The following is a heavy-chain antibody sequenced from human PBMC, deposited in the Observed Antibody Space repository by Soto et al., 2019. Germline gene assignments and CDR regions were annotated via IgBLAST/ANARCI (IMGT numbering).Heavy chain of an antibody. D-gene: IGHD6-6*01. Sequence: PGGSLRLSCAASGFSFSSYGMHWVRQAPGRGLEWVTVISNDGNRKYYGESVKGRFSVSRDNDKDTLYLQMNGLRPEDTGVYYCAKDRRQLSALDMWGQGTTVTV. V-gene: IGHV3-30*18. CDR2: ISNDGNRK. J-gene: IGHJ3*02. CDR1: GFSFSSYG. CDR3: AKDRRQLSALDM.